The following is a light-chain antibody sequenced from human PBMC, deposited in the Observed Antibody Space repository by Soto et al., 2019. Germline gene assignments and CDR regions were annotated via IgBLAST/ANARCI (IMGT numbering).Light chain of an antibody. CDR2: GAS. V-gene: IGKV3-20*01. CDR1: QSIDSTH. Sequence: ETVLTQSPDALSLSPGERATLSCRASQSIDSTHLVWYQQKPGQAPSLLIFGASSRATGIPDRFSGSGSGTDFTLTIRRLEPEDFAVYYCQQYSTSPGTFGQGTKVDIK. J-gene: IGKJ1*01. CDR3: QQYSTSPGT.